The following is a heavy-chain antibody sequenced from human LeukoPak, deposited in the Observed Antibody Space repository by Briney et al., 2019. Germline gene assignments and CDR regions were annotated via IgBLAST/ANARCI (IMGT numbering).Heavy chain of an antibody. J-gene: IGHJ4*02. CDR3: AREAWSGHTGHYFDY. V-gene: IGHV1-18*01. D-gene: IGHD3-3*01. CDR1: GYTFTSYG. CDR2: ISAYNGNT. Sequence: ASVKVSCKASGYTFTSYGISWVQQAPGQGLEWMGWISAYNGNTNYAQKLQGRVTMTTDTSTSTAYMELRSLRSDDTAVYYCAREAWSGHTGHYFDYWGQGTLVTVSS.